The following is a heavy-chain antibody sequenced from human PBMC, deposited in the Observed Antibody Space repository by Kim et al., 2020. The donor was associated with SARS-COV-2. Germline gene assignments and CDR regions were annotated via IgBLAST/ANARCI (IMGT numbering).Heavy chain of an antibody. CDR3: ARNGILWFGELYRYFQH. CDR2: ISYDGSNK. Sequence: GGSLRLSCAASGFTFSSYAMHWVRQAPGKGLEWVAVISYDGSNKYYADSVKGRFTISRDNSKNTLYLQMNSLRAEDTAVYYCARNGILWFGELYRYFQHWGQGTLVTVSS. D-gene: IGHD3-10*01. J-gene: IGHJ1*01. CDR1: GFTFSSYA. V-gene: IGHV3-30*04.